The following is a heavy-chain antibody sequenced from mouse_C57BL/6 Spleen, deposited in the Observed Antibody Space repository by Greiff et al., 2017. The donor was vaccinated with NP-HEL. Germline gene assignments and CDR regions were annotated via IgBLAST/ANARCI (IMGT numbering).Heavy chain of an antibody. CDR3: ASIYYGYLDY. Sequence: EVQLQQSEGGLVQPGSSMKLSCTASGFTFSDYYMAWVRQVPEKGLEWVANINYDGSSTYYLDSLKSRFIISRDNAKNILYLQMSSLKSEDTATYYCASIYYGYLDYWGQGTTLTVSS. CDR1: GFTFSDYY. D-gene: IGHD2-1*01. V-gene: IGHV5-16*01. J-gene: IGHJ2*01. CDR2: INYDGSST.